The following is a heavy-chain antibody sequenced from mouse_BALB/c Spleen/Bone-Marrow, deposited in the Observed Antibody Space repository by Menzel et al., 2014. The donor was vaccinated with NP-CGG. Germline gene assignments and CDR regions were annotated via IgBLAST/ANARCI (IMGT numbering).Heavy chain of an antibody. J-gene: IGHJ2*01. CDR1: GYTFTTYT. CDR3: ARRDDGYVFFDY. D-gene: IGHD2-3*01. Sequence: QLKQSGAELARPGASVKMSCRASGYTFTTYTIHWVRQRPGQGLEWIGYINPSSGYTNYNQKFKDKATLTADKSSSTAYMQLSSLTSEDSAVYYRARRDDGYVFFDYWGQGTTLTVSS. CDR2: INPSSGYT. V-gene: IGHV1-4*01.